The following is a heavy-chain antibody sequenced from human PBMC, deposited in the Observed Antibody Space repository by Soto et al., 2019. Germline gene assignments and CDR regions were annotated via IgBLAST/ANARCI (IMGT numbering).Heavy chain of an antibody. CDR1: GYTFTSYG. V-gene: IGHV1-18*01. J-gene: IGHJ6*02. Sequence: ASVKVSCKASGYTFTSYGISWVRQAPGQGLEWMGWISAYNGNTNYAQKLQGRVTMTTDTSTSTAYMERGSLRSDDTAVYYCARETYDFWSGDSYYYGMDVWGQGTTVTVSS. D-gene: IGHD3-3*01. CDR3: ARETYDFWSGDSYYYGMDV. CDR2: ISAYNGNT.